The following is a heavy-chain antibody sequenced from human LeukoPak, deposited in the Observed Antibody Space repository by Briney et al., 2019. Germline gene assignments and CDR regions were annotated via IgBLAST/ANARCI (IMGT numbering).Heavy chain of an antibody. V-gene: IGHV5-51*01. CDR2: IYPGDSDT. CDR3: ARQLIVGATPARLWYFDL. Sequence: GESLKISCKGSGYSFTSYWIGWVRQMPGKGLEWMGIIYPGDSDTRYSPSFQGQVTISADKSISTAYLQWSSLKASDTAMYYCARQLIVGATPARLWYFDLWGRGTLVTVSS. J-gene: IGHJ2*01. D-gene: IGHD1-26*01. CDR1: GYSFTSYW.